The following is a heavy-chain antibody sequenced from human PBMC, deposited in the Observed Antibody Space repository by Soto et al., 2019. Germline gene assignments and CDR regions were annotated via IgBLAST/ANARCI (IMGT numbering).Heavy chain of an antibody. CDR2: ISGSGDST. Sequence: EVQLLESGGGLVQPGGSLRLSCAASGFTFSSYAMSWVRQAPGKGLEWVSGISGSGDSTYYADSVKGRFTISRDNSKNTLYLQMNSLRAEDTAVYYCAKDWGRYCSSTSCHMGGGFFDYWGQGTLVTVSS. J-gene: IGHJ4*02. CDR3: AKDWGRYCSSTSCHMGGGFFDY. CDR1: GFTFSSYA. V-gene: IGHV3-23*01. D-gene: IGHD2-2*02.